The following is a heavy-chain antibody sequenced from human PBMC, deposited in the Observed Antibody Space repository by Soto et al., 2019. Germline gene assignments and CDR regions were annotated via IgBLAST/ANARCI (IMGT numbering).Heavy chain of an antibody. CDR2: MNPNSGNT. J-gene: IGHJ5*02. V-gene: IGHV1-8*01. Sequence: QVQLVQSVAEVKKPGASVKVSCKASGYTFTSYDINWVRQATGQGLEWMGWMNPNSGNTGYAQKFQGRVTMTRNTSMSTAYRELSSLRSEDTGVYYGASESNTRGFDPWGQGTLVTVSS. CDR1: GYTFTSYD. D-gene: IGHD4-4*01. CDR3: ASESNTRGFDP.